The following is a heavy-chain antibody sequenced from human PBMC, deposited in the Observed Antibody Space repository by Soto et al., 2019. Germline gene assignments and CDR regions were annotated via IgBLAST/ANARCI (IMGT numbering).Heavy chain of an antibody. V-gene: IGHV4-39*01. CDR2: IYYSGST. CDR3: ASRSKGYCSGGSCLTFDY. CDR1: GGSISSSSYF. D-gene: IGHD2-15*01. Sequence: LLETLSLTCTVSGGSISSSSYFWGWIPQPPGKGLEWIGRIYYSGSTYYNPSLKSRVTISVDTSKNQFSLKMSSVTAADTAVYYCASRSKGYCSGGSCLTFDYWGQGTLVTVSS. J-gene: IGHJ4*02.